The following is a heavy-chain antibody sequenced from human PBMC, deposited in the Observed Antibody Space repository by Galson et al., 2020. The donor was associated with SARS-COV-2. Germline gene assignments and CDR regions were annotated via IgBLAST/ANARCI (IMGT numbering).Heavy chain of an antibody. V-gene: IGHV4-38-2*01. CDR1: GYSISSGYY. Sequence: SETLSLTCAVSGYSISSGYYWGWIRQPPGKGLEWIGSIYHSGSTYYNPSLKSRVTISVDTSKNQFSLKLSSVTAADTAVYYCARLGIAAAGSYWYFDLWGRGTLVTVSS. CDR2: IYHSGST. J-gene: IGHJ2*01. CDR3: ARLGIAAAGSYWYFDL. D-gene: IGHD6-13*01.